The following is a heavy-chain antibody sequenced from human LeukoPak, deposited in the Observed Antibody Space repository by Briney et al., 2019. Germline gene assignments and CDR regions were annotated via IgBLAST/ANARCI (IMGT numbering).Heavy chain of an antibody. CDR3: ARELSGYSNENNRYFDY. J-gene: IGHJ4*02. D-gene: IGHD5-18*01. V-gene: IGHV3-66*01. CDR1: GFTVSSNY. Sequence: GGSLRLSCAASGFTVSSNYMSWVRQAQGKGLERVSVIYSGGSTSYADSVKGRFTISRDNSKSTLYLQMNSLRAEDTAVYYCARELSGYSNENNRYFDYWGQGTLVTVSS. CDR2: IYSGGST.